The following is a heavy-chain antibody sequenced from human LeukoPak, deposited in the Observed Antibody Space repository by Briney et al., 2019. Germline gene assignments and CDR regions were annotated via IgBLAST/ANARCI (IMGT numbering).Heavy chain of an antibody. CDR1: GGTFSSYA. V-gene: IGHV1-69*04. J-gene: IGHJ4*02. D-gene: IGHD3-9*01. Sequence: SVKVSCKASGGTFSSYAISWVRQAPGQGLEWMGRIIPILGIANYAQKFQGRVTITADKSTSTAYMELNSLRSEDTAVYYCARVLRYFDFNFDYWGQGTLVTVSS. CDR3: ARVLRYFDFNFDY. CDR2: IIPILGIA.